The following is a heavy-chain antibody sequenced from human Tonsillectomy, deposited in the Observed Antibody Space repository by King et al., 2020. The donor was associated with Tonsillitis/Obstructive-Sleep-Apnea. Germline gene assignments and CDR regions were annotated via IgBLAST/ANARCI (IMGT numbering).Heavy chain of an antibody. CDR2: IYSGGNT. J-gene: IGHJ5*02. CDR3: ARDWTYYASGFDP. V-gene: IGHV3-53*01. Sequence: VQLVESGGGLIQPGGSLRLSCAFSGFTVSSNDMSWVRQAPGKGLVWVSVIYSGGNTFYADSVKGRFTISRDNSKNTLYLQMNSLRAEDTAVYYWARDWTYYASGFDPWGQGTLVTVSS. CDR1: GFTVSSND. D-gene: IGHD3-16*01.